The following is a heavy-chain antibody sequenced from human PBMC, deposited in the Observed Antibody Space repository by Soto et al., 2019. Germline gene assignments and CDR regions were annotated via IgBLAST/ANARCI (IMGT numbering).Heavy chain of an antibody. Sequence: QVQLVQSGAEVKKPGASVKVSCKASGYTFTSYGISWVRQAPGQGLEWMGGISAYNGNTNYAQKLQGRVTMTTVTSTSTAYIELRSLRSDDTAVYYCARESAVAALDPWGQGTLVTVSS. J-gene: IGHJ5*02. CDR2: ISAYNGNT. CDR3: ARESAVAALDP. CDR1: GYTFTSYG. D-gene: IGHD6-19*01. V-gene: IGHV1-18*01.